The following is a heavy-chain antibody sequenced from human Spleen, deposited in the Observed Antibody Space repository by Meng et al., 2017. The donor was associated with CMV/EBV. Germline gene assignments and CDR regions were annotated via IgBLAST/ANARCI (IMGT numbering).Heavy chain of an antibody. V-gene: IGHV1-2*02. CDR2: INPKSGDT. CDR1: GYTFTGYY. CDR3: ARANYYYGLEV. Sequence: ASVKVSCKASGYTFTGYYMHWVRQAPGQGLEWMGWINPKSGDTNYAQKFQGRVTMTRDTSITTAYMELSRLKSDDTAVYYCARANYYYGLEVWGQGTAVTVSS. J-gene: IGHJ6*02.